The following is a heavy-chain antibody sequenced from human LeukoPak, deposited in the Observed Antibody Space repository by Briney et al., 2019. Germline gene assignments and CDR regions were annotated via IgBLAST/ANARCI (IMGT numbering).Heavy chain of an antibody. CDR2: IYTSGST. J-gene: IGHJ4*02. D-gene: IGHD6-13*01. V-gene: IGHV4-4*07. Sequence: SETLSLTCTVSGGSISSYYWSWIRQPAGKGLEWIGLIYTSGSTNYNPSLKSRVTMSVDTSKNQFSLKLSSVTAADTAVYYCARGIAAAGSEYYFDYWGQGTLVTVSS. CDR3: ARGIAAAGSEYYFDY. CDR1: GGSISSYY.